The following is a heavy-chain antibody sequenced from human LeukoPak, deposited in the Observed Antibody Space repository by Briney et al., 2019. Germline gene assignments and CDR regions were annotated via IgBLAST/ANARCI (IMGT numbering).Heavy chain of an antibody. V-gene: IGHV3-21*01. CDR2: ISSSSSHI. CDR3: ASRSGSYH. Sequence: GGSLRLSCAASGFSFNSYSMNWVRQAPGKGLEWVSSISSSSSHIYYADSVKGRFTISRDNAKNSLYLQMDSLRAEDTAVYYCASRSGSYHWGQGTLVTVSS. J-gene: IGHJ5*02. CDR1: GFSFNSYS. D-gene: IGHD1-26*01.